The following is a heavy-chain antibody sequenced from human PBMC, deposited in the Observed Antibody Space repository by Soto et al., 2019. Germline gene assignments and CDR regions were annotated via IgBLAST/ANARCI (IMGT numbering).Heavy chain of an antibody. J-gene: IGHJ4*02. Sequence: GGSLRLSCTVSGSAFNNYGTNWVRQAPGKGLEWVSSISKSGYTYYSDSVTGRFTISRDNAKNSVSLQMNTLRVEDTAVYYCAREDSIIIPAVSDFWGQGTLVTVS. CDR1: GSAFNNYG. CDR3: AREDSIIIPAVSDF. V-gene: IGHV3-21*01. D-gene: IGHD2-2*01. CDR2: ISKSGYT.